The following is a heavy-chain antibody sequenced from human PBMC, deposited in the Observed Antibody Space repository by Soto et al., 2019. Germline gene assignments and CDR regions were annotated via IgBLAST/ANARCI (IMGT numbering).Heavy chain of an antibody. V-gene: IGHV4-30-4*01. J-gene: IGHJ4*02. CDR1: GGSISSGAYY. D-gene: IGHD5-18*01. CDR3: ARGLGDTAMAKDY. Sequence: QVQLQESGPGLVKPSQTLSLTCTVSGGSISSGAYYWSWIRQPPGTGLEWIGYIYYSGSTYYNPPLKSRVTISVDTSKNQFSLKLSSVTAADTAVYYCARGLGDTAMAKDYWGQGTLVTVSS. CDR2: IYYSGST.